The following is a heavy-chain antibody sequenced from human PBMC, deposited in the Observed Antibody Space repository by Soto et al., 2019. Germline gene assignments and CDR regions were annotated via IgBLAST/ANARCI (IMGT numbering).Heavy chain of an antibody. V-gene: IGHV4-38-2*01. CDR1: GYSISSGYY. Sequence: PSETLSLTCAVSGYSISSGYYWGWIRQPPGKGLEWIGSIYHSGSTYYNPSLKSRVTISVDTSKNQLSLKLSSVTAADTAVYYCARMAYGDYSVDYWGQGTLVTVSS. CDR3: ARMAYGDYSVDY. J-gene: IGHJ4*02. CDR2: IYHSGST. D-gene: IGHD4-17*01.